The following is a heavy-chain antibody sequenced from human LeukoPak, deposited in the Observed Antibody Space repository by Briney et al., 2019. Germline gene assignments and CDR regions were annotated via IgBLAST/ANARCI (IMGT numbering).Heavy chain of an antibody. Sequence: SETLSLTCAVSGGSISSGGYSWSWIRQPPGKGLEWIGYIYHSGSTYYNPSLKSRVTISVDRSKNQFSLKLSSVTAADTAVYYCARGLRVYDSSGYYYRNWFDPWGQGTLVTVSS. V-gene: IGHV4-30-2*01. CDR3: ARGLRVYDSSGYYYRNWFDP. CDR2: IYHSGST. J-gene: IGHJ5*02. D-gene: IGHD3-22*01. CDR1: GGSISSGGYS.